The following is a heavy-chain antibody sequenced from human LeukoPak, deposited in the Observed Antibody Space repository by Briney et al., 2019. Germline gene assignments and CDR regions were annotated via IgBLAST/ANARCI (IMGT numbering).Heavy chain of an antibody. D-gene: IGHD3-10*01. CDR2: MNPNSGNT. J-gene: IGHJ4*02. Sequence: ASVKVSCKASGYTFTNYDINWVRQAPGQGLEWMGWMNPNSGNTGYPQKFQGRVTIARNTSISTAYMELSSLKTEDTAVYYCASSARVNIGTYFDYWGQGTLVTVSS. CDR1: GYTFTNYD. CDR3: ASSARVNIGTYFDY. V-gene: IGHV1-8*03.